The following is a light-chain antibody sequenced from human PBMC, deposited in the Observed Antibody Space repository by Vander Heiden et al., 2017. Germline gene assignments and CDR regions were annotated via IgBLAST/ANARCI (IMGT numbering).Light chain of an antibody. V-gene: IGLV1-40*01. CDR1: SSNIGAGDG. CDR3: QSYDNRLTGWF. J-gene: IGLJ1*01. Sequence: QSVLTQPPSVSGAPGQGVTISCTGRSSNIGAGDGLHWYQHLPGTAPKLVIYGNNNRPSGVPDRFSGSRSGTAASLAITGLQAEDEADYYCQSYDNRLTGWFFGTGTRVTVL. CDR2: GNN.